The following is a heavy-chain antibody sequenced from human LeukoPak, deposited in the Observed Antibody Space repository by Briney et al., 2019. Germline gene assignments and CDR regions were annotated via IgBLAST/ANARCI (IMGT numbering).Heavy chain of an antibody. CDR3: ATNGGTYYYDSSGYYPLDY. CDR2: ISGSGGST. V-gene: IGHV3-23*01. J-gene: IGHJ4*02. D-gene: IGHD3-22*01. CDR1: GFTFDDYA. Sequence: GRSLRLSCAASGFTFDDYAMHWVRQAPGKGLEWVSAISGSGGSTYYADSVKGRFTISRDNSKNTLYLQMNSLRAEDTAVYYCATNGGTYYYDSSGYYPLDYWGQGTLVTVPS.